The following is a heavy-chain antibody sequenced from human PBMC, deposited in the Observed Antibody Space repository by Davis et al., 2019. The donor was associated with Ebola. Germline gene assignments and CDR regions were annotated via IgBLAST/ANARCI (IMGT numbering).Heavy chain of an antibody. V-gene: IGHV4-59*11. CDR3: ARQYYYYYMDV. J-gene: IGHJ6*03. CDR2: IYYSGST. CDR1: GGSISSHY. Sequence: PSETLSLTCTVSGGSISSHYWSWIRQPPGKGLEWIGYIYYSGSTNYNPSLKSRVTISVDTSKNQFSLKLSSVTAADTAVYYCARQYYYYYMDVWGKGTTVTVSS.